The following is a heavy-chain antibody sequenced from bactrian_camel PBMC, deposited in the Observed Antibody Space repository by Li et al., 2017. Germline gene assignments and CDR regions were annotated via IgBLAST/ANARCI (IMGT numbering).Heavy chain of an antibody. CDR1: GYSVSKGY. J-gene: IGHJ4*01. V-gene: IGHV3S53*01. CDR2: IDSTGSP. CDR3: AADFVNLQLARSYNY. Sequence: HVQLVESGGGSVQAGGSLRLSCAASGYSVSKGYMAWFRQAPGKEREGVAAIDSTGSPTYAYSVKDRFTISKDNVKNTLYLQMNSLEPEDTAMYYCAADFVNLQLARSYNYWGQGTQVTV. D-gene: IGHD7*01.